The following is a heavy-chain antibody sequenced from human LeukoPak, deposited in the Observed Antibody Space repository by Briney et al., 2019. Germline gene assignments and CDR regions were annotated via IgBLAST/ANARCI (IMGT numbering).Heavy chain of an antibody. CDR2: TSDSGGST. V-gene: IGHV3-23*01. CDR1: GFRFSNYA. Sequence: GGSLRLSCAASGFRFSNYAMTWVRQAPRKGLEWVSGTSDSGGSTYYADSVKGRFAISRDNSKNTLYLQMNSLRAEDTAVYYCAKGSEINYGAYMDVWGKGTTVTVSS. CDR3: AKGSEINYGAYMDV. D-gene: IGHD4-11*01. J-gene: IGHJ6*03.